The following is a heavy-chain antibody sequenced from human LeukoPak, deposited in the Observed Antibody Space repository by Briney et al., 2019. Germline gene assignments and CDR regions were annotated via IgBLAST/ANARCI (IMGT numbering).Heavy chain of an antibody. J-gene: IGHJ4*02. Sequence: ASVKVSCKASGYTFSSYGISRVRQAPGQGLEWMAWISVYNGNTKYAQRFQGRVTMTTDTSSSTAYMELRSLKSDDTAVYYCARDQYDYVWDSHRPYFDYWGQGTLVTVSS. CDR2: ISVYNGNT. D-gene: IGHD3-16*01. CDR3: ARDQYDYVWDSHRPYFDY. CDR1: GYTFSSYG. V-gene: IGHV1-18*01.